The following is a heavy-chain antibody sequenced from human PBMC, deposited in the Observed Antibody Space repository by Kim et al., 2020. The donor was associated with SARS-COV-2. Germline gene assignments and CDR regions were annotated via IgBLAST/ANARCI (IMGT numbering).Heavy chain of an antibody. CDR2: IKSKSAGGTT. Sequence: GGSLRLSCAASGFSFSNAWMSWVRQAPEKGLEWVGRIKSKSAGGTTEYAAPVKGRFTISRDDSKNTLYLEMNSLKTEDTAVYYCGTGYCSGGTCLPWGQGTTVTVSS. J-gene: IGHJ6*02. CDR3: GTGYCSGGTCLP. V-gene: IGHV3-15*01. CDR1: GFSFSNAW. D-gene: IGHD2-15*01.